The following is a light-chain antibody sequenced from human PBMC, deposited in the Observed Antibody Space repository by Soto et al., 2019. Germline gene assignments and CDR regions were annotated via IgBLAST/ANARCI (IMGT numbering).Light chain of an antibody. J-gene: IGKJ4*01. CDR3: QKYNSAPLT. V-gene: IGKV1-27*01. Sequence: DIQMTQSPSSLSASLGDRVTITCRASQGIGVYLAWFQQKPGNAPKLLIYAASTLQSGVPSRFSGRGSGTDFTLTISSLQPDDVATYYCQKYNSAPLTFGGGTKVEIK. CDR1: QGIGVY. CDR2: AAS.